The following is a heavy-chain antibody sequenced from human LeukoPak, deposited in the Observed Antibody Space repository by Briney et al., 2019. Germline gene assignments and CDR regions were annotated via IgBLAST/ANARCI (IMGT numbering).Heavy chain of an antibody. Sequence: GGSLKLPCAASGFTFSGVWKTWLRQAPGEDLEWVTIIKQDGSEHYYVGSVKRRFTISRDNAENSLYLQMNSLRAEDAALYYCARSYTSSRYYPSDYWGQGTLVTVSS. CDR2: IKQDGSEH. J-gene: IGHJ4*02. V-gene: IGHV3-7*01. D-gene: IGHD1-26*01. CDR3: ARSYTSSRYYPSDY. CDR1: GFTFSGVW.